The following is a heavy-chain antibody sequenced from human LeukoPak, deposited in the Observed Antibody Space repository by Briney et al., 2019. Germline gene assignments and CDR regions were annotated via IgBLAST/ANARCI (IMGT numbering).Heavy chain of an antibody. CDR3: ARGGYYGSGNDFRFDP. CDR1: GGSISSGRDY. V-gene: IGHV4-39*07. D-gene: IGHD3-10*01. Sequence: SQTLSLTCTVSGGSISSGRDYWGWIRQPPGKGLEWIGSIYYSGNTYYNPSLKSRVTILVDTSKNQFSLKLSSVTAADTAIYYCARGGYYGSGNDFRFDPWGQGTLVTVSS. J-gene: IGHJ5*02. CDR2: IYYSGNT.